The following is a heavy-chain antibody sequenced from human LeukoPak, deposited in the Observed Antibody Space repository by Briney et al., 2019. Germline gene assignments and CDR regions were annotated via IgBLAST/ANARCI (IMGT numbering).Heavy chain of an antibody. D-gene: IGHD1-26*01. CDR3: ARQSVGPWSDP. V-gene: IGHV5-51*01. CDR2: INPGDSDT. CDR1: GYSFTNYW. Sequence: GESLKISFKGSGYSFTNYWIGWVRQMPGKGLEWMAIINPGDSDTRYSPSFQGQVTISADKSISTAYLQWSSLKASDTAIYYCARQSVGPWSDPWGQGTLVTVSS. J-gene: IGHJ5*02.